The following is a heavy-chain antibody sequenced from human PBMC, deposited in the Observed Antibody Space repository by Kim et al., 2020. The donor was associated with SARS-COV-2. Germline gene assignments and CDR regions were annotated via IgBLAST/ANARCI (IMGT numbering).Heavy chain of an antibody. Sequence: PTSAQGLTGRFVFSLDTSVSTAYLQISSLKAEDTAVYYCARAAPAAMFDYWGQGTLVTVSS. CDR3: ARAAPAAMFDY. CDR2: P. J-gene: IGHJ4*02. V-gene: IGHV7-4-1*02. D-gene: IGHD2-2*01.